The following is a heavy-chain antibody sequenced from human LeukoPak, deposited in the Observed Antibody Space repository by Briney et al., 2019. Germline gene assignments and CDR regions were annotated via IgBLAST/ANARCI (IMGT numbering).Heavy chain of an antibody. J-gene: IGHJ6*02. CDR3: ARGTPSSSGWLYYGMDV. D-gene: IGHD6-19*01. V-gene: IGHV3-30-3*01. CDR1: GFTFSSYA. Sequence: PGGSLRLSCAASGFTFSSYAMHWVRQAPGKGLEWVAVISYDGSNKYYADSVKGRFTISRDNSKNTLYLQMNNLRAEDTAVYYFARGTPSSSGWLYYGMDVWGQGTTVTFSS. CDR2: ISYDGSNK.